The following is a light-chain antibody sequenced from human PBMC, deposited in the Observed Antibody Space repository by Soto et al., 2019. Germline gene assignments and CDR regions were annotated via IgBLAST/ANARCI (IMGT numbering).Light chain of an antibody. CDR1: SSNIGRTS. J-gene: IGLJ2*01. V-gene: IGLV1-44*01. CDR2: SDN. Sequence: QSVLTQAPSTSGTPGQRVTISCSGSSSNIGRTSVNWYQQLPGTAPNLVMYSDNQRPSGVPDRFSASKSGTSASLAISGLHPEDDAEYYCAAWDDSLNAVVFGGGTKVTVL. CDR3: AAWDDSLNAVV.